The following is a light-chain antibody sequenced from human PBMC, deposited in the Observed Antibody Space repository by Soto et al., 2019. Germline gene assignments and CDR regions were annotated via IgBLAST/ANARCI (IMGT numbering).Light chain of an antibody. V-gene: IGKV4-1*01. CDR3: QQYYSTPQT. Sequence: LMTPSPYSLTVSLGARATINCKSSQSVLYSSDNKNYLAWYQQKPGQPPKLLMYWASTRESGVPDRFSGSGSGTDFTLTISSLQAEDVAVYYCQQYYSTPQTFGQRTKVDIK. CDR2: WAS. J-gene: IGKJ1*01. CDR1: QSVLYSSDNKNY.